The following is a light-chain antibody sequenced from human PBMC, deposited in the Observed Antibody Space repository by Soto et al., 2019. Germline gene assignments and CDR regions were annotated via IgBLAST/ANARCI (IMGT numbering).Light chain of an antibody. J-gene: IGKJ1*01. V-gene: IGKV3-15*01. Sequence: EIVLTQSPATLSLSPGERATLSCRASQSVSSRYLAWYQQKPGQAPRLLIYAASTRAAGVPARFSGSGSGTEFTLTISSLKYEDFAVYFCQQYADWTKTFGQGTKVDIK. CDR2: AAS. CDR1: QSVSSRY. CDR3: QQYADWTKT.